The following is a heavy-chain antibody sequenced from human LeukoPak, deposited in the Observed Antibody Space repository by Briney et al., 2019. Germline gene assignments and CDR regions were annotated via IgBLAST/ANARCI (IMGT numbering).Heavy chain of an antibody. CDR3: ARNGYSSGWYSCFDY. CDR2: IIPISGTA. Sequence: ASVKVSCKASGGTFSSYAISWVRQAPGQGLEWMGRIIPISGTANYAQKFQGRVTITTDESTSTAYMELSSLRSEDTAVYYCARNGYSSGWYSCFDYWGQGTLVTVSS. D-gene: IGHD6-19*01. J-gene: IGHJ4*02. CDR1: GGTFSSYA. V-gene: IGHV1-69*05.